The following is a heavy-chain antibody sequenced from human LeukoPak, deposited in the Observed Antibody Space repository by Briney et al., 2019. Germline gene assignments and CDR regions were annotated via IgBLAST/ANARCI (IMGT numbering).Heavy chain of an antibody. D-gene: IGHD3-9*01. J-gene: IGHJ4*02. CDR3: ARGSDDILTGYYNPNFDY. V-gene: IGHV1-2*02. CDR1: GYTFTGYY. CDR2: INPNSGGT. Sequence: ASVKVSCKASGYTFTGYYMHWVRQAPGQGLEWMGWINPNSGGTNYAQKFQGRVTMTRDTSISTAYMELSRLRSDDTAVYYCARGSDDILTGYYNPNFDYWGQGTLVTVSS.